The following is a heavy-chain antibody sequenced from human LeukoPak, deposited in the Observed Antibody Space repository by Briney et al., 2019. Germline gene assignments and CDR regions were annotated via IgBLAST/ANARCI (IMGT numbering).Heavy chain of an antibody. CDR3: ARVGAVRLRQVFDY. CDR2: IKQGGSGK. D-gene: IGHD4-17*01. Sequence: GGSLRLSCAASGFTFSSYWMSWVRQAPGKGLEWVANIKQGGSGKYYVDSVKGRFTISRDNAKNSLYLQMNSLRAEDTAVYYCARVGAVRLRQVFDYWGQGTLVTVSS. V-gene: IGHV3-7*01. J-gene: IGHJ4*02. CDR1: GFTFSSYW.